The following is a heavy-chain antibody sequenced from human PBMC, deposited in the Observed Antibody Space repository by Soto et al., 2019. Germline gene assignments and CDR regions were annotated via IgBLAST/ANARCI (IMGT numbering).Heavy chain of an antibody. D-gene: IGHD3-9*01. J-gene: IGHJ6*02. CDR3: ARHKNDFLTGYYDYYGMDV. V-gene: IGHV5-51*01. CDR2: IYPGDSDT. CDR1: GYSFSTYW. Sequence: ESLKISCTCSGYSFSTYWIAWVRQMPGKGLEWMGIIYPGDSDTRYSPSFQGQVTISADKSSSTAYLQLSSLKASDTAMYYCARHKNDFLTGYYDYYGMDVWGQGTTVTVSS.